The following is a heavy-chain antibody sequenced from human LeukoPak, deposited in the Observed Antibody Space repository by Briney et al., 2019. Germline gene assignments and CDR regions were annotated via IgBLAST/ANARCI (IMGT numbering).Heavy chain of an antibody. J-gene: IGHJ3*02. CDR1: GFTFSSYS. D-gene: IGHD6-19*01. CDR3: ARTHSSGWHDAFDI. Sequence: PGGSLRLSCAASGFTFSSYSMNWVRQAPGKGLEWVSYISSSSSTIYYADSVKGRFTISRGNAKNSLYLQMNSLRAEGTAVYYCARTHSSGWHDAFDIWGQGTMVTVSS. CDR2: ISSSSSTI. V-gene: IGHV3-48*04.